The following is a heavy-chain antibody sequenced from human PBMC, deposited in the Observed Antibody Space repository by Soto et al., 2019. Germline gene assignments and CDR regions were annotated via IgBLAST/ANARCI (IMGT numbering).Heavy chain of an antibody. Sequence: GASVKVSCKASGGTFSSYAISWVRQAPGQGLEWMGGIIPIFGTANYAQKFQGRVTITADESTSTAYMELSSLRSEDTAVYYCARDWYCGGDWPDAFDIWGQGTMVTVSS. D-gene: IGHD2-21*02. V-gene: IGHV1-69*13. J-gene: IGHJ3*02. CDR1: GGTFSSYA. CDR3: ARDWYCGGDWPDAFDI. CDR2: IIPIFGTA.